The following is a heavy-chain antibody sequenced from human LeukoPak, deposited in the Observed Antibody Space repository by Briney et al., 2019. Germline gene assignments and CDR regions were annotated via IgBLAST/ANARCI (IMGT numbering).Heavy chain of an antibody. CDR1: GFIFSSYS. CDR2: ISSSSTTI. CDR3: ARNRFPITGTTNNYYYMDV. D-gene: IGHD1-7*01. V-gene: IGHV3-48*04. J-gene: IGHJ6*03. Sequence: GGSLRLSCAASGFIFSSYSMNWVRQAPGKGLEWLSYISSSSTTIYYADSVKGRFTISRDNAKNTLYLQMNSLKAEDTAVYYCARNRFPITGTTNNYYYMDVWGKGTTVTVSS.